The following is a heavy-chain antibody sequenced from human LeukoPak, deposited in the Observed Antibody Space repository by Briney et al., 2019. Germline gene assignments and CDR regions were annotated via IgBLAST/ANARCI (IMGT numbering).Heavy chain of an antibody. D-gene: IGHD1-26*01. CDR3: ARDGPSGSYYY. V-gene: IGHV4-34*01. J-gene: IGHJ4*02. Sequence: SETLSLACAVYGGSFSGYYWSWIRQPPGKGLEWIGEINHSGSTNYDPSLKSRVTISVDRSKNQFSLKLSSVTAADTAVYYCARDGPSGSYYYWGQGTLVTVSS. CDR1: GGSFSGYY. CDR2: INHSGST.